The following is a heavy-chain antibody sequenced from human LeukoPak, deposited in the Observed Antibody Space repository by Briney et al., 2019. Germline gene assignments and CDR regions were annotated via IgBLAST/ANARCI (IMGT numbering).Heavy chain of an antibody. J-gene: IGHJ6*03. CDR2: IYTSGST. CDR1: GGSISSGSYY. CDR3: ARGLREFGYYYYHMDV. V-gene: IGHV4-61*02. Sequence: PSQTLSLTCTVSGGSISSGSYYWSWIRQPAGTGLEWIGRIYTSGSTNYNPSLKSRVTISADTSKNQFSLKLRSVTAADTAVYYCARGLREFGYYYYHMDVWGKGTTVTVSS. D-gene: IGHD3-10*01.